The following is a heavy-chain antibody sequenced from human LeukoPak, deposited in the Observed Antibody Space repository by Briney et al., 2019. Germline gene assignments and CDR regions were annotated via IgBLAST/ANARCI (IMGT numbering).Heavy chain of an antibody. Sequence: PSETLSLTCTVSGGSISSYYWSWVRQPPGKGLEWIGYIYYSGSTNYNPSLKSRVTISVGTSKNQFSLKLSSVTAADTAVYYCARGYDFWSGYEAFDIWGQGTMVTVSS. CDR2: IYYSGST. CDR1: GGSISSYY. CDR3: ARGYDFWSGYEAFDI. J-gene: IGHJ3*02. D-gene: IGHD3-3*01. V-gene: IGHV4-59*01.